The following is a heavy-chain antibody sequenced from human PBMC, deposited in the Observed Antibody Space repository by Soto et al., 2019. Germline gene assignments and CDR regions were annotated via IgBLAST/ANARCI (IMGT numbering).Heavy chain of an antibody. CDR1: GFTFSNAW. CDR2: IKSKTDGGTT. D-gene: IGHD1-26*01. Sequence: GGSLRLSCAASGFTFSNAWMNWVRQAPGKGLEWVGRIKSKTDGGTTDYAAPVKGRFTISRDDSKNTLYLQMNSLKTEDTAVYYCTTGLGATKIWYYSYGMDVWGQGTTVTVSS. CDR3: TTGLGATKIWYYSYGMDV. V-gene: IGHV3-15*07. J-gene: IGHJ6*02.